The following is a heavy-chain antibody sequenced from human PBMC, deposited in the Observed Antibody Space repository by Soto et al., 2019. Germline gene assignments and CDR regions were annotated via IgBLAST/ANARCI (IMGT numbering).Heavy chain of an antibody. J-gene: IGHJ4*02. Sequence: SETLSLTCAVSGGSISRSNWWSWVRQPPGKGPEWIGEIYHSGSTNYHPSLKSRVTISVDKSKNQFSLKLTSLTAADTAVYYCARSITFDWLFFDNWGQGTLVTVSS. V-gene: IGHV4-4*02. D-gene: IGHD3-9*01. CDR3: ARSITFDWLFFDN. CDR2: IYHSGST. CDR1: GGSISRSNW.